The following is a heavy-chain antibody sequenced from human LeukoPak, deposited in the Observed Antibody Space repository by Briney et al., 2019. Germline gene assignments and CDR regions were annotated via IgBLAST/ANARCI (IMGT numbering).Heavy chain of an antibody. CDR3: ATPRYCSSTSCFYYFDY. V-gene: IGHV1-24*01. J-gene: IGHJ4*02. D-gene: IGHD2-2*01. CDR1: GYTLTELS. CDR2: FDPEDGET. Sequence: ASVKVSCKVSGYTLTELSMHWVRQAPGKGLEWMGGFDPEDGETIYAQKFQGRVTMTEDTSTDTAYMELSSLRSEDTAVYYCATPRYCSSTSCFYYFDYWGQGTLVTVSS.